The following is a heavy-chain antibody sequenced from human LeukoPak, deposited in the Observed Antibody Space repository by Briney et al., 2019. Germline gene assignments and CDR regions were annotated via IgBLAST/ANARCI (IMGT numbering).Heavy chain of an antibody. D-gene: IGHD2-21*01. Sequence: SQTLSLTCTVSGGSISSGGYYWSWIRQYPGKGLEWIGHIYYSGSTYYNPSLKSRDTISVDTSKNQFSLKLSSVTAADTAVYYCARLDWAYFDYWGRGTLVTVSS. CDR1: GGSISSGGYY. CDR2: IYYSGST. V-gene: IGHV4-31*03. CDR3: ARLDWAYFDY. J-gene: IGHJ4*02.